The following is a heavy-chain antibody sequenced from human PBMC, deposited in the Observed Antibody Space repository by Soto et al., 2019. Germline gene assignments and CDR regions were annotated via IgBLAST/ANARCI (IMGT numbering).Heavy chain of an antibody. CDR2: IYYSGST. Sequence: SETLSLTCTVSGGSISSCGYYWSWIRQHPGKGLEWIGYIYYSGSTYYNPSLKSRVTISVDTSKNQFSLKLSSVTAADTAVYYCAFSKGYYDSRPFDYWGQGTLVTVSS. CDR3: AFSKGYYDSRPFDY. J-gene: IGHJ4*02. CDR1: GGSISSCGYY. V-gene: IGHV4-31*03. D-gene: IGHD3-22*01.